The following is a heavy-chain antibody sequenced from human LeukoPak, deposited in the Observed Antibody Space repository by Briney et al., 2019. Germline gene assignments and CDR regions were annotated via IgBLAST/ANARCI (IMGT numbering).Heavy chain of an antibody. Sequence: PGGSLRLSCAASGFTFSSYWMSWVRQAPGKGLEWVANIKQDGREKYYVDSVKGRFTISRDNAKNSLYPQMNSLRAEDTAVYYCARWRHDYGDEKFDPWGQGTLVTVSS. V-gene: IGHV3-7*01. CDR3: ARWRHDYGDEKFDP. CDR2: IKQDGREK. J-gene: IGHJ5*02. D-gene: IGHD4-17*01. CDR1: GFTFSSYW.